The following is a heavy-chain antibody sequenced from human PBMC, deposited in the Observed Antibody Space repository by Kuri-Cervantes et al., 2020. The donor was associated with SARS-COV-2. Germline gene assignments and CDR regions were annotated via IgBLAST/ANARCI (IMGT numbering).Heavy chain of an antibody. Sequence: SGPTLAHLTQPLTLTCTFSWLSRSTRGMRVSWIRQPPGKALEWLARIDWDDDKFYSTSLKTRLTISKDTSKNQVVLTMTNMDPVDTATYSCEHRQGVYCSGGSCYSGYFDLWAHGTLVTVSS. CDR2: IDWDDDK. J-gene: IGHJ2*01. D-gene: IGHD2-15*01. CDR1: WLSRSTRGMR. V-gene: IGHV2-70*12. CDR3: EHRQGVYCSGGSCYSGYFDL.